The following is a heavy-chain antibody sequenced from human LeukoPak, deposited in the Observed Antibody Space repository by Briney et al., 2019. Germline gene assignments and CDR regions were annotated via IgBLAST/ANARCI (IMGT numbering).Heavy chain of an antibody. Sequence: PSETLSLTCAVYGGSFSGYYWSWIRQPPGKGLEWIGEINHSGSTNYNPSLKSRVTISVDTSKNQFSLKLSSVTAADTAVYYCARGRTKELGRITMVRGVIPFDYWGQGTLVTVSS. CDR1: GGSFSGYY. D-gene: IGHD3-10*01. J-gene: IGHJ4*02. CDR3: ARGRTKELGRITMVRGVIPFDY. CDR2: INHSGST. V-gene: IGHV4-34*01.